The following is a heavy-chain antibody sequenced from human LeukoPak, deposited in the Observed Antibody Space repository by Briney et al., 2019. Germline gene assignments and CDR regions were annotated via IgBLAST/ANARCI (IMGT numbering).Heavy chain of an antibody. V-gene: IGHV4-59*11. Sequence: SETLSLTCTVSGGSISGHYWSWIRQPPGKGLEWIGYIFYTGSTDYNPSLKSRVTISVDTSKNQFSLKLSSVTAADTAVYYCAKDSGGGEAKIWQDYWGQGTLVTVTS. CDR2: IFYTGST. D-gene: IGHD5-24*01. J-gene: IGHJ4*02. CDR3: AKDSGGGEAKIWQDY. CDR1: GGSISGHY.